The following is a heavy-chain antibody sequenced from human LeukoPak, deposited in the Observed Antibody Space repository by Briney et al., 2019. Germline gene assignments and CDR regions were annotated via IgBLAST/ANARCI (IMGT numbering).Heavy chain of an antibody. CDR1: GGSISSSNW. D-gene: IGHD3-22*01. CDR2: IYHSGST. CDR3: VYDSSGYYYNFDY. J-gene: IGHJ4*02. Sequence: SETLSLTCAVSGGSISSSNWWSWVRQPPGKGLEWIGEIYHSGSTNYNPSLKSRVTISVDKSKNHLSLKLTSVTAADTAMYYCVYDSSGYYYNFDYWGQGILVTVSS. V-gene: IGHV4-4*02.